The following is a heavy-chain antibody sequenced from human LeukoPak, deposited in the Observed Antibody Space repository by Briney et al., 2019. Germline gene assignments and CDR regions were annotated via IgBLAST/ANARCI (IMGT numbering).Heavy chain of an antibody. CDR2: VLYDGSKK. V-gene: IGHV3-30*02. CDR3: AKVEGEGTYYYDSSGSKEGDY. J-gene: IGHJ4*02. CDR1: GFTFSNYG. D-gene: IGHD3-22*01. Sequence: PGGSLRLSCAASGFTFSNYGMHWVRQAPGRGLEWVAFVLYDGSKKYYADSVKGRFTISRDNSKNTLYLQMNSLRAEDTAVYYCAKVEGEGTYYYDSSGSKEGDYWGQGTLVTVSS.